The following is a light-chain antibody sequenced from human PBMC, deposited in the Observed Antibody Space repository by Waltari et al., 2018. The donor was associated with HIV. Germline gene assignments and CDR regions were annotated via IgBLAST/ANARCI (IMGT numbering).Light chain of an antibody. CDR3: QSFDSGLTAVV. V-gene: IGLV1-40*01. CDR2: DNT. J-gene: IGLJ2*01. CDR1: SSNLGAGFD. Sequence: QSVLTQPPSVSGAPGQRVSISCTGSSSNLGAGFDAQWYQQLPGAAPRLLISDNTNRPSGVPGRFSGSRSVTSASLAITGLQADDEADYYCQSFDSGLTAVVFGGGTKLTVL.